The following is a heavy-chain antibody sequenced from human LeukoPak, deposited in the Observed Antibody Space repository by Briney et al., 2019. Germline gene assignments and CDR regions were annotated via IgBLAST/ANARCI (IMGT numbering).Heavy chain of an antibody. J-gene: IGHJ5*02. CDR2: ISGSGGST. CDR1: GFTFSSYA. V-gene: IGHV3-23*01. CDR3: ASGAIAVAGHAYNWFDP. Sequence: GGSLRLSCAASGFTFSSYAMSWVRQAPGKGLEWVSAISGSGGSTYYADSAKGRFTISRDNSKNTLYLQMNSLRAEDTAVYYCASGAIAVAGHAYNWFDPWGQGTLVTVSS. D-gene: IGHD6-19*01.